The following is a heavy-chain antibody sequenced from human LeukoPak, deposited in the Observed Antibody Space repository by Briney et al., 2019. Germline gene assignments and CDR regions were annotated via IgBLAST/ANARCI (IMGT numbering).Heavy chain of an antibody. CDR3: ARQSIAARPYWFDP. V-gene: IGHV3-9*01. Sequence: GGSLRLSCAASGFTFGDYAMHWVRHAPGKGLEWVSGISWNSGSIGYADSVKGRFTISRDNAKNSLYLQMNSLRAEDTALYYCARQSIAARPYWFDPWGQGTLVTVSS. J-gene: IGHJ5*02. CDR2: ISWNSGSI. CDR1: GFTFGDYA. D-gene: IGHD6-6*01.